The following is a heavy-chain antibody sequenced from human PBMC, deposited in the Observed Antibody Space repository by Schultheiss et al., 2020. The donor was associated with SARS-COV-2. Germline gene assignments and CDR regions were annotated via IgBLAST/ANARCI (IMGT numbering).Heavy chain of an antibody. CDR3: ARRRYDSSGLYAFDI. V-gene: IGHV4-59*08. CDR1: GGAISIHS. Sequence: SETLSLTCTVSGGAISIHSWSWIRQPPGKGLEWIGYIYYSGSTYYNPSLKSRVTISVDTSKNQFSLKLSSVTAADTAVYYCARRRYDSSGLYAFDIWGQGTMVTVSS. J-gene: IGHJ3*02. CDR2: IYYSGST. D-gene: IGHD3-22*01.